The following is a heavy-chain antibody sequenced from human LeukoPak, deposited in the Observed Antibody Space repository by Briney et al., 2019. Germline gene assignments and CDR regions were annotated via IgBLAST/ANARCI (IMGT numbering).Heavy chain of an antibody. J-gene: IGHJ3*02. CDR2: IKQDGSEK. D-gene: IGHD3-10*01. Sequence: PGGSLRLSCAASGFTFSSYWMSWIRQAPGKGLEWVANIKQDGSEKSYVDSVKGRFTISRDNSKNTLYLQMNSLRAEDTAVYYCARAPGGFGELLFPLGAFDIWGQGTMVTVSS. CDR3: ARAPGGFGELLFPLGAFDI. V-gene: IGHV3-7*01. CDR1: GFTFSSYW.